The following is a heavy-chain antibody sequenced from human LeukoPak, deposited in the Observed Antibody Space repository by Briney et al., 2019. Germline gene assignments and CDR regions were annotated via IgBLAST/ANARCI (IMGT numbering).Heavy chain of an antibody. D-gene: IGHD3-22*01. V-gene: IGHV4-34*01. CDR1: GGSFSGYY. J-gene: IGHJ4*02. Sequence: SETLSLTCAVYGGSFSGYYWSWIRQPPGKGLEWIGEINHSGSTNYNPSLKSRVTISVDTSKNQFSLKLSSVTAADTAVYYCARWYYDSSGYYRTFDYWGQGTLVTVSS. CDR2: INHSGST. CDR3: ARWYYDSSGYYRTFDY.